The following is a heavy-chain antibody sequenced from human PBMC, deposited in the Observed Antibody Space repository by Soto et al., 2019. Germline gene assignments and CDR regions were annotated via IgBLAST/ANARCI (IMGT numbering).Heavy chain of an antibody. J-gene: IGHJ4*02. Sequence: VASVKVSCKVSGYTLTELSMHWVRQAPGKGLEWMGGFDPEDGETIYAQKFKGRVTMTEDTSTDTAYMEMSSLRSEDTAVYYCAIYSSSSPYYFDYWGQGTLVTVSS. CDR1: GYTLTELS. V-gene: IGHV1-24*01. CDR2: FDPEDGET. CDR3: AIYSSSSPYYFDY. D-gene: IGHD6-6*01.